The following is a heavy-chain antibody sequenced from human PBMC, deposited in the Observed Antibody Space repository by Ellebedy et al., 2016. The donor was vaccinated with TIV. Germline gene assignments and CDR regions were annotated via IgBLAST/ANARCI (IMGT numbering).Heavy chain of an antibody. CDR2: IGTAGDP. Sequence: PGGSLRLSCAASGFSFSTYSMTWVRQATGKGLEWVSAIGTAGDPYYPGSVKGRFTISRENAKNSLYLQMNSLRAGDTAVYYCASHFTLVVVAATPLGSYAFDIWGQGTMVTVSS. J-gene: IGHJ3*02. CDR3: ASHFTLVVVAATPLGSYAFDI. V-gene: IGHV3-13*05. D-gene: IGHD2-15*01. CDR1: GFSFSTYS.